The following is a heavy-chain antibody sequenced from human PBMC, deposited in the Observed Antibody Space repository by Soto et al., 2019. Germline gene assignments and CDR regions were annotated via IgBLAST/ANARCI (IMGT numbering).Heavy chain of an antibody. Sequence: SETLCLTCAFYGGSFDDFYWSWVRQSPGKGLEWVGEISHDGGTNYSPSLASRVSISVDTSKNQFSLHLRSVTAADTGLYYCARGQLVWYRDLTPHHRDMDVWGQGTTVTVSS. CDR3: ARGQLVWYRDLTPHHRDMDV. CDR2: ISHDGGT. V-gene: IGHV4-34*01. J-gene: IGHJ6*02. CDR1: GGSFDDFY. D-gene: IGHD1-1*01.